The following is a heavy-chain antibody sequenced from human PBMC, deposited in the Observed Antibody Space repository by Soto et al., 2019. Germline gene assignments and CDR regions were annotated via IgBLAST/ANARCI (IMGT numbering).Heavy chain of an antibody. V-gene: IGHV4-61*08. CDR2: IFYSGNT. Sequence: SETLSLTCTVSGGSVSSGGYSWSWIRQPPGKGLEWIGYIFYSGNTNYNPSLKSRVTISVDMSKNQFSLKLSSATAADTAVYFCARNPLRLPFDSWGQGTLVTVSS. CDR1: GGSVSSGGYS. J-gene: IGHJ4*02. CDR3: ARNPLRLPFDS.